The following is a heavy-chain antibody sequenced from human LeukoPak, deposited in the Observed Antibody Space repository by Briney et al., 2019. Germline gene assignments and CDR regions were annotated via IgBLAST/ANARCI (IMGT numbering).Heavy chain of an antibody. CDR2: ISSSSSYI. D-gene: IGHD3-22*01. CDR3: ARGKWGYYYDSSGYYYGSDY. V-gene: IGHV3-21*01. J-gene: IGHJ4*02. Sequence: GGSLRLSCAASGFTFSSYSMNWVRQAPGKGLEWVSSISSSSSYIYYADSVKGRFTISRDNAKNSLYLQMNSLRAEDTAVYYCARGKWGYYYDSSGYYYGSDYWGQGTLVTVSS. CDR1: GFTFSSYS.